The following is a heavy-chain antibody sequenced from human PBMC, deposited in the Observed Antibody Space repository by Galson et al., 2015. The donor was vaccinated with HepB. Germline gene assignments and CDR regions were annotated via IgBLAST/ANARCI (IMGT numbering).Heavy chain of an antibody. Sequence: SLRLSCAASGFTFSDSYMNWIRQAPGKGLEWLSYISGSSSYTNYADSVKGRFTISRDNAKNSLFLQMNSLRPEDTAVYFCARTRAYGSNSFYYWGQVTLVTVSS. J-gene: IGHJ4*02. CDR3: ARTRAYGSNSFYY. CDR2: ISGSSSYT. D-gene: IGHD4-23*01. CDR1: GFTFSDSY. V-gene: IGHV3-11*06.